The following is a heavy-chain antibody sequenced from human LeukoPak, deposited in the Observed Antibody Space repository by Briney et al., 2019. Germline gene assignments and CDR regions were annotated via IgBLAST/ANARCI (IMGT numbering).Heavy chain of an antibody. V-gene: IGHV5-51*01. CDR3: ARRYDNTGYSDY. J-gene: IGHJ4*02. CDR2: VYPANSDT. D-gene: IGHD2-21*01. Sequence: LGESLKISWKRSGYTLTNHWMASLCQFPGNILLWVGIVYPANSDTRYSPSFQGQVTMSADKSINTAYLQWSSLKASDTAMYYCARRYDNTGYSDYWGQGTLVTVSS. CDR1: GYTLTNHW.